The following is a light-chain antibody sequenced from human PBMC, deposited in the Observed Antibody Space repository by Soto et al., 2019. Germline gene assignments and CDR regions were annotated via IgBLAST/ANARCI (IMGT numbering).Light chain of an antibody. CDR3: CSYAGDSAWV. Sequence: QSALTQPASVSGSPGQSITISCTGTSSDVVSYNFVSWYQQHPGKAPKLMIYEGSKRPSGVSNRFSGSKSGNTASLTISGLQAEDEADYYCCSYAGDSAWVFGGGTKLTVL. CDR2: EGS. CDR1: SSDVVSYNF. V-gene: IGLV2-23*01. J-gene: IGLJ3*02.